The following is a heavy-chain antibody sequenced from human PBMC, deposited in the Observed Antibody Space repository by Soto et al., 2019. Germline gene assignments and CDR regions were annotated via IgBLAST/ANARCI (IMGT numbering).Heavy chain of an antibody. CDR3: AREMGYCVSTSCPFDY. Sequence: QVQLVESGGGVVQPGRSLRLSCTASGFILSSHAMHWVRQAPGKGLEWVAITSYDGSNNYHADSVKVRFTISRDNSKTPLSLQMNRLRAEDTAVYYCAREMGYCVSTSCPFDYWGQGTLVTVSS. D-gene: IGHD2-2*01. V-gene: IGHV3-30-3*01. CDR1: GFILSSHA. CDR2: TSYDGSNN. J-gene: IGHJ4*02.